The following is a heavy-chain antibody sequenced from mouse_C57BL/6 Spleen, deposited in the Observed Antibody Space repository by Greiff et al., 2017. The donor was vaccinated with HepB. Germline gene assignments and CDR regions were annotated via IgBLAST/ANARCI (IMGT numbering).Heavy chain of an antibody. Sequence: EVMLVESGGDLVKPGGSLKLSCAASGFTFSSYGMSWVRQTPDKRLEWVATISSGGSYTYYPARVKGRFTISRDNAKNTLYLQMSSLKSEDTAMYYCARHEDNYDYWGQGTTLTVSS. CDR2: ISSGGSYT. CDR3: ARHEDNYDY. D-gene: IGHD1-3*01. J-gene: IGHJ2*01. CDR1: GFTFSSYG. V-gene: IGHV5-6*01.